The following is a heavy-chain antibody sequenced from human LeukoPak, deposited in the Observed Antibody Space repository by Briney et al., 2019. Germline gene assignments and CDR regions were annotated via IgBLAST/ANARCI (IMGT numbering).Heavy chain of an antibody. D-gene: IGHD3-22*01. CDR1: GGTFSSYA. J-gene: IGHJ4*01. V-gene: IGHV1-69*13. CDR3: ARALESGGRYDTSGFY. Sequence: ASVKVCCTASGGTFSSYAISWVRQAPGQGLEWMGGIIPIFGTANYAQKFQGRVTITADESTSTVYMELSSLRSEDTAVYYCARALESGGRYDTSGFYWGHGTLVTVSS. CDR2: IIPIFGTA.